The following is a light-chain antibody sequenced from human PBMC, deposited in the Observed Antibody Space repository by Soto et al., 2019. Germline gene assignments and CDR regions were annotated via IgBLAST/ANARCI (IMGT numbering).Light chain of an antibody. CDR3: SSYTGTSTLV. J-gene: IGLJ3*02. V-gene: IGLV2-14*01. CDR2: EVS. Sequence: QSVLSQPASVSGSPGQSITISCAGTSSDVGGYNYVSWYQQHPGKAPKLMISEVSNRPSGVSNRFSGSKSGNTASLTISGLQAEDEADYYCSSYTGTSTLVFGGGTQLTV. CDR1: SSDVGGYNY.